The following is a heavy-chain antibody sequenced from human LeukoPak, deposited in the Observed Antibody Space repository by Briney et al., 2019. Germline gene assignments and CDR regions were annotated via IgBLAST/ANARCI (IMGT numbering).Heavy chain of an antibody. V-gene: IGHV4-34*01. J-gene: IGHJ4*02. CDR3: ARSGDYGDSFDY. CDR2: IYYSGST. CDR1: GGSFSGYY. D-gene: IGHD4-17*01. Sequence: SETLSLTCAVYGGSFSGYYWSWIRQPPGKGLEWIGSIYYSGSTYYNPSLKSRVTISVDTSKNQFSLKLSSVTAADTAVYYCARSGDYGDSFDYWGQGTLVTVSS.